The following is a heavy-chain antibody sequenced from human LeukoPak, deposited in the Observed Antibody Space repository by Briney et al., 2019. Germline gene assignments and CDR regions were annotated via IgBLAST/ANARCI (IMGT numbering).Heavy chain of an antibody. CDR2: IGSGNSPI. Sequence: GGSLRLSCAASGFTFSSYPMNWVRQAPGKGLEWISYIGSGNSPIYYADSVKGRFTISRDNAKDSLYLQMNSLRAEDTAIYYCVRVRDGSDYPFDYWGQGSLVIVSS. J-gene: IGHJ4*02. D-gene: IGHD3-16*01. V-gene: IGHV3-48*01. CDR3: VRVRDGSDYPFDY. CDR1: GFTFSSYP.